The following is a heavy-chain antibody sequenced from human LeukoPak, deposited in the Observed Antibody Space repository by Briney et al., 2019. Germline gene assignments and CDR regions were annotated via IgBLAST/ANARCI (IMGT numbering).Heavy chain of an antibody. D-gene: IGHD2-2*01. V-gene: IGHV1-2*02. J-gene: IGHJ5*02. CDR2: INPNSGGT. CDR3: ARGTGDIVVVPAAPRKGSNWFDP. CDR1: GYTFTGYY. Sequence: ASVKVSCKASGYTFTGYYMHWVRQAPGQGLEWMGWINPNSGGTNYAQKFQGRVTMTRDTSISTAYMELSRPRSDDTAVYYCARGTGDIVVVPAAPRKGSNWFDPWGQGTLVTVSS.